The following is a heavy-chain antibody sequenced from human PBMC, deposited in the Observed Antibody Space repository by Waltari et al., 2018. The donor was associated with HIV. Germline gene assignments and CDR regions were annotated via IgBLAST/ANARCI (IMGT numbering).Heavy chain of an antibody. D-gene: IGHD4-4*01. Sequence: QVQLVQSGAEVKKPGASVKVSCKASGYTFTGYYMHWVRQAPGQGLEWMGRINPNSGGTSYAQQFQGRVTMTRDTSISTAYMELSRLRSDDTAVYYCAREGARMTTMIYYYYGMDVWGQGTTVTVSS. CDR3: AREGARMTTMIYYYYGMDV. V-gene: IGHV1-2*06. CDR1: GYTFTGYY. CDR2: INPNSGGT. J-gene: IGHJ6*02.